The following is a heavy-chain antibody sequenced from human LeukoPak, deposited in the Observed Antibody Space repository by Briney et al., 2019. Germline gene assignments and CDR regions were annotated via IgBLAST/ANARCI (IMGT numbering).Heavy chain of an antibody. V-gene: IGHV3-66*01. Sequence: GGSLRLSCAASGFTVSANYMSLVRQAPGKGLEWVSVLYSGGSTYYADSVKGRFTISRDNSKNTLYLQMNSLRAEDTAVYYCARDALPSYYCDSRGNAWYFDIWGRGTLVTVSS. J-gene: IGHJ2*01. CDR3: ARDALPSYYCDSRGNAWYFDI. CDR1: GFTVSANY. D-gene: IGHD3-22*01. CDR2: LYSGGST.